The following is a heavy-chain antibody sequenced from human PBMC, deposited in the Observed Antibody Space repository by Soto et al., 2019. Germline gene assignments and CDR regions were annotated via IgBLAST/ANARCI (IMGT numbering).Heavy chain of an antibody. J-gene: IGHJ6*02. CDR2: IYYSGST. CDR3: ARGWSEREGYVMDV. CDR1: GCSISSYY. D-gene: IGHD1-26*01. V-gene: IGHV4-59*08. Sequence: VQLQESGPGLVQPSKTLSLTCTVSGCSISSYYWSWIRQPPGKELQYIGYIYYSGSTNYNTSLNRRVTISADTCTNHLSLTLRSVTAADKAVYYCARGWSEREGYVMDVWCQGTTVTVSS.